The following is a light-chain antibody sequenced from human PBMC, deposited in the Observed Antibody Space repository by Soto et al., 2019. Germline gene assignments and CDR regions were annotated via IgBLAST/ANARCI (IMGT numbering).Light chain of an antibody. CDR1: QNINNY. CDR2: AAS. Sequence: DIQMTQSPSSLSASVGDRVTITCRASQNINNYLNWYQQKPGKAPKLLIYAASSLQSGVPSRFSGSGSGTDLTLTISSLQPEDFATYYCQQSYSIPLTFGGGTKVQIK. CDR3: QQSYSIPLT. V-gene: IGKV1-39*01. J-gene: IGKJ4*01.